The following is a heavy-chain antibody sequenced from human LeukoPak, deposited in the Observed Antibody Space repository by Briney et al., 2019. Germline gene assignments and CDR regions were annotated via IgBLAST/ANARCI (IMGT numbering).Heavy chain of an antibody. D-gene: IGHD5-12*01. V-gene: IGHV3-23*01. CDR3: AKDLYGYVSNWFDP. Sequence: GGSLRLSCAASGFTFSSYAMSWVRQAPGKGLEWVSAISGSGGSTYYADSVKGRFTISRDNSKNTPYLQMNSLRAEDTAVYYCAKDLYGYVSNWFDPWGQGTLVTVSS. CDR2: ISGSGGST. CDR1: GFTFSSYA. J-gene: IGHJ5*02.